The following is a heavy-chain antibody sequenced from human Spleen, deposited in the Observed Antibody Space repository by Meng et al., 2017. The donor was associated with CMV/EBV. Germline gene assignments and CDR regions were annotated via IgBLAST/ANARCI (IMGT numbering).Heavy chain of an antibody. CDR1: GFAFGTYT. V-gene: IGHV3-48*04. J-gene: IGHJ4*02. Sequence: GESLKISCVASGFAFGTYTMNWVRQAPGKGLEWVSCMTSSGNTIQYGDSVKGRFTIPRDNAKNSLYLQMNSLRVEDTAVYYCASTSSVYSPFDHWGQGTLVTVSS. CDR3: ASTSSVYSPFDH. CDR2: MTSSGNTI. D-gene: IGHD3-22*01.